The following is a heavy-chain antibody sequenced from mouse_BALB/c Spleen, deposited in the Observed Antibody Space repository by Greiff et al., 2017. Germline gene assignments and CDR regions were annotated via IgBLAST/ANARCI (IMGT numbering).Heavy chain of an antibody. Sequence: EVKVVESGGGLVQPGGSLKLSCAASGFTFSSYGMSWVRQTPDKRLELVATINSNGGSTYYPDSVKGRFTISRDNAKNTLYLQMSSLKSEDTAMYYCARDRGYPAWFAYWGQGTLVTVSA. CDR2: INSNGGST. CDR1: GFTFSSYG. D-gene: IGHD2-2*01. J-gene: IGHJ3*01. CDR3: ARDRGYPAWFAY. V-gene: IGHV5-6-3*01.